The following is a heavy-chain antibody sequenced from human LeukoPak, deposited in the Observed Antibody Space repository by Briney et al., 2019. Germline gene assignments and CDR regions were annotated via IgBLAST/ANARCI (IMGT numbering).Heavy chain of an antibody. CDR1: GCTVSSNY. V-gene: IGHV3-66*01. CDR3: AKEMATMNAFDI. Sequence: PGGSLRLSCAASGCTVSSNYMSWVRQAPGKGLEWVSVIYSGGSTDYKDSVKDRFIISRDNSKNTLYLQMNSLRAEDTAVYYCAKEMATMNAFDIWGQGTMVTVSS. J-gene: IGHJ3*02. CDR2: IYSGGST. D-gene: IGHD5-24*01.